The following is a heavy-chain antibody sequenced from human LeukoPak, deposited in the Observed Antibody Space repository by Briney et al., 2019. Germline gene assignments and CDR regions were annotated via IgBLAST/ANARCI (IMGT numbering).Heavy chain of an antibody. D-gene: IGHD6-13*01. CDR2: ISAYNGNT. CDR1: GGTFSNYA. CDR3: ARGRVAAAGNDY. J-gene: IGHJ4*02. V-gene: IGHV1-18*01. Sequence: ASVKVSCKASGGTFSNYAISWLRQAPGQGLEWMGWISAYNGNTNYAQKLQGRVTMTTDTSTSTAYMELRSLRSDDTAVYYCARGRVAAAGNDYWGQGTLVTVSS.